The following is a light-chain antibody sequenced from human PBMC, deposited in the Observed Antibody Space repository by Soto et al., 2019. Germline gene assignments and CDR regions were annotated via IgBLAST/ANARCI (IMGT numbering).Light chain of an antibody. CDR1: QDISNY. CDR2: GPS. Sequence: DIQMTQSPSSLSASVGDTVTITCRASQDISNYLAWYQQKPGEAPKLLIYGPSTLDSGVPSRFSGGKSGTDFTLTISGLQPEDVAIYYCQKYNSLPFTFGPGTKVEIQ. CDR3: QKYNSLPFT. V-gene: IGKV1-27*01. J-gene: IGKJ3*01.